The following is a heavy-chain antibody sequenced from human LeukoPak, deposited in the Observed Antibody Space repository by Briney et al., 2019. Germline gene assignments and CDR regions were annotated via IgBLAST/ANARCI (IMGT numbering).Heavy chain of an antibody. J-gene: IGHJ4*02. CDR3: ANTGNIVVVPAARFDY. CDR1: GFTFSSYA. D-gene: IGHD2-2*01. Sequence: GGSLRLSCAASGFTFSSYAMSWVRQAPGKGLEWVSAISGSGGSTYYADSVKGRFTISRDNSKNTLYLQMNSLRAEDTAVYYCANTGNIVVVPAARFDYWGQGTLVTVSS. CDR2: ISGSGGST. V-gene: IGHV3-23*01.